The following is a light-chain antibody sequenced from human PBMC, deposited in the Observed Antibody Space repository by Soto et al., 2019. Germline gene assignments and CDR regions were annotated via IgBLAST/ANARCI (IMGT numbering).Light chain of an antibody. CDR2: ETS. Sequence: DIQMTQSPSTLSASVGDRVTITCRASQSLSSRLAWYQQKPGKAPKVLIFETSSLETGVPSRFSGSGSGTDFTLTISSLQSDDFATYYCQQYNSHPSTFGQGTKLEIK. CDR1: QSLSSR. CDR3: QQYNSHPST. V-gene: IGKV1-5*03. J-gene: IGKJ2*01.